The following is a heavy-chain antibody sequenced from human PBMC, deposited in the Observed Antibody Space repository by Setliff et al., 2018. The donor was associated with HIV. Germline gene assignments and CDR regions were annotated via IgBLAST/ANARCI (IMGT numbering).Heavy chain of an antibody. Sequence: SETLSLTYTVSGGSISSYYWGWIRQPPGKGLEWIGYIYYSGSTNYNPSLKSRVTISVDTSKNQFSLKLSSVTAADTAVYYCARGDGTKYYYYYYMDVWGKGTTVTVSS. CDR2: IYYSGST. D-gene: IGHD1-7*01. J-gene: IGHJ6*03. V-gene: IGHV4-59*01. CDR3: ARGDGTKYYYYYYMDV. CDR1: GGSISSYY.